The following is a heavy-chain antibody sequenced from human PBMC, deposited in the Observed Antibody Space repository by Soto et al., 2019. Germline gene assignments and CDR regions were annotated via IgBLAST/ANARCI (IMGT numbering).Heavy chain of an antibody. CDR2: ISSSSSTI. CDR1: GFTFSSYS. J-gene: IGHJ6*02. D-gene: IGHD5-18*01. Sequence: GESLKISCAASGFTFSSYSMNWVRQAPGKGLEWVSYISSSSSTIYYADSVKGRFTISRDNAKNSLYLQMNSLRDEDTAVYYCATVSGAMDNYYYYGMDVWGQGTTVTVSS. V-gene: IGHV3-48*02. CDR3: ATVSGAMDNYYYYGMDV.